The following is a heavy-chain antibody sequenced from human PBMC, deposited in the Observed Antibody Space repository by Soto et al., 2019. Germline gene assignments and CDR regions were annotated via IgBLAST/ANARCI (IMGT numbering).Heavy chain of an antibody. CDR1: GGTFTSIA. D-gene: IGHD6-13*01. J-gene: IGHJ6*02. V-gene: IGHV1-69*01. CDR2: IIPVLGTP. CDR3: ASSAGLDHLLNYYGLNV. Sequence: QVHLVQSSAEVKKPGSSVTVSCKASGGTFTSIAFSWVRQAPGQGLEWMGGIIPVLGTPNYAQKFQARVTITADASTTTVHMELSSLRSDDTAVYYCASSAGLDHLLNYYGLNVWGQGTTVTV.